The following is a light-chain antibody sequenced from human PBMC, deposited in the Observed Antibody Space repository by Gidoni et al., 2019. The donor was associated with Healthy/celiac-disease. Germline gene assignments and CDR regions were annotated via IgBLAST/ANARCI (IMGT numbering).Light chain of an antibody. CDR2: AAS. CDR3: QQSYSTPPLT. V-gene: IGKV1-39*01. Sequence: DIQMIQSPSSLSASVGDRVTITCRASQSISSYLNWYQQKPGKAPTLLIYAASSLQSGVPSRFSGSGSGTDFTLTISSLQPEDFATYYCQQSYSTPPLTFGGGTRVEIK. CDR1: QSISSY. J-gene: IGKJ4*01.